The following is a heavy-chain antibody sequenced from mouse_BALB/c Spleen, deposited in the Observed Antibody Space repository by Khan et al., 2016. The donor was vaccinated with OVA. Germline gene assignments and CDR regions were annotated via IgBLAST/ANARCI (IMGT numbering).Heavy chain of an antibody. CDR3: ARWFTY. CDR1: GYSITSDYA. J-gene: IGHJ3*01. Sequence: QLEESGPGLVKPSQSLSLTCTVTGYSITSDYAWNWIRQLPGNKLEWMGYINYSGGTSYLPSLKSRISITRDTSKNQFFLQLNSVTTEDSATYYCARWFTYWGQGTLVTVS. V-gene: IGHV3-2*02. CDR2: INYSGGT.